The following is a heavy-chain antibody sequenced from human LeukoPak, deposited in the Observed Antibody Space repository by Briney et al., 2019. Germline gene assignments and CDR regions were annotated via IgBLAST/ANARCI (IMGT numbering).Heavy chain of an antibody. CDR1: GLTVSSNY. V-gene: IGHV3-66*01. Sequence: GGSLRLSCAASGLTVSSNYMSWVRQAPGKGLEWVSLIYSGSSTYYADSVKGRFTISRDKSKNTLYLQMSTLRVEDTAVYYCARGAIVATIDYWGQGALVTVSS. CDR2: IYSGSST. J-gene: IGHJ4*02. CDR3: ARGAIVATIDY. D-gene: IGHD5-12*01.